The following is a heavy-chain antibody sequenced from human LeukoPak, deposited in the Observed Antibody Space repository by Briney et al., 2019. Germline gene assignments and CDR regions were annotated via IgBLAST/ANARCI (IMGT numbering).Heavy chain of an antibody. CDR1: GGSISSYY. CDR2: IYYSGST. CDR3: VRSSRVVINDY. J-gene: IGHJ4*02. D-gene: IGHD3-3*01. Sequence: SETLSLTCTVSGGSISSYYWSWIRQPPGKGLEWIGYIYYSGSTNYNPSLKSRVTISVDTSKNQFSLKLSSVTAADTAVYYCVRSSRVVINDYWGQGTLVTVSS. V-gene: IGHV4-59*08.